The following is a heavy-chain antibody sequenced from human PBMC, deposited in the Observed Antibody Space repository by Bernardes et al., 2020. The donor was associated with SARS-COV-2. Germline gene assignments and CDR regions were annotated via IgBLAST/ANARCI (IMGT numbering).Heavy chain of an antibody. Sequence: WGSLRLSCAVSGFTFSSYWMSWVRQAPGKGLEWVSIINQDESERKYVDSVKGRFTISRHNARNSVYLEMNSLRAEDTAVYFCARVGYNDYDLGDWGQGTLVTVSS. D-gene: IGHD5-12*01. CDR2: INQDESER. CDR1: GFTFSSYW. CDR3: ARVGYNDYDLGD. V-gene: IGHV3-7*03. J-gene: IGHJ4*02.